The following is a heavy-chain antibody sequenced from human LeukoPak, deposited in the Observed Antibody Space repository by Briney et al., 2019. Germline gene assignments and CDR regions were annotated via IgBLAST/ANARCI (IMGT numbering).Heavy chain of an antibody. CDR2: ISSSSTYI. J-gene: IGHJ1*01. CDR3: ARDLSSSSTAYFQH. D-gene: IGHD6-6*01. CDR1: GFTFSSYS. V-gene: IGHV3-21*01. Sequence: GGSLRLSCAASGFTFSSYSMNWVRQAPGKGLEWVSSISSSSTYIYYADSVKGRFTISRDNAKNSLYLQMNSLRAEDTAVYYCARDLSSSSTAYFQHWGQGTLVTVSS.